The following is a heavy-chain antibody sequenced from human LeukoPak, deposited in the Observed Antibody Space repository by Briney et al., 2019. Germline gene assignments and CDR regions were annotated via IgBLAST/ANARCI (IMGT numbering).Heavy chain of an antibody. CDR3: ARDLGYCTGGTCYPNWFDP. V-gene: IGHV1-3*01. D-gene: IGHD2-15*01. Sequence: ASVKGFCKASGYTFTSFAMHLVGPGPGQKPEWMGWVNAGKDNTKYSQKFQGRVTITRDTSASTAYMELSSLRSEDTAVYYCARDLGYCTGGTCYPNWFDPWGQGTLVTVSS. CDR1: GYTFTSFA. CDR2: VNAGKDNT. J-gene: IGHJ5*02.